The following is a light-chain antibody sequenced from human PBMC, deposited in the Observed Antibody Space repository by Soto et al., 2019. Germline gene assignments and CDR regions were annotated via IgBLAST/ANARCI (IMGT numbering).Light chain of an antibody. J-gene: IGLJ1*01. V-gene: IGLV1-44*01. CDR3: AAWDDSLIGYV. Sequence: QSVLTQPPSTSWTPGQRVTISCSGSSSNIGSNTVSWCQQLPGTAPKPLIYNNNQRPSGVPDRFSGSKSGTSASLAISGLQSEDEADYYCAAWDDSLIGYVFGTGTKLTVL. CDR2: NNN. CDR1: SSNIGSNT.